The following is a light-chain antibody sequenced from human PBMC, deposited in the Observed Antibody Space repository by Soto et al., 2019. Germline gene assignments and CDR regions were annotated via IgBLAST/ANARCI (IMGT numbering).Light chain of an antibody. J-gene: IGKJ2*01. Sequence: EIVLTQSPGTLSLSPGESATLSCRASQSVNSRFLAWYQHKPGQAPRLLIYAASTRASGIPHTFSSSTSGTDFTLTISRLEPEDFAVYYCQRYGDSPPNTFGQGTKLEIK. CDR3: QRYGDSPPNT. CDR1: QSVNSRF. CDR2: AAS. V-gene: IGKV3-20*01.